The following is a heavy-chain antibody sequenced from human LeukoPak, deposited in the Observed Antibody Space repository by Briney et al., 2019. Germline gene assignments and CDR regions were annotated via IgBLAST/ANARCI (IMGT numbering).Heavy chain of an antibody. CDR1: GYTFTSYA. J-gene: IGHJ4*02. D-gene: IGHD5-24*01. Sequence: ASVLDSCKACGYTFTSYAMNCLRQAPGQWLECMGWINTNTGNPTYAQGFTGRFVFYLDTSVCSAYLQISSLQSESTVFFYCASEFREMATIILDYWGQGTLVTVSS. CDR2: INTNTGNP. V-gene: IGHV7-4-1*02. CDR3: ASEFREMATIILDY.